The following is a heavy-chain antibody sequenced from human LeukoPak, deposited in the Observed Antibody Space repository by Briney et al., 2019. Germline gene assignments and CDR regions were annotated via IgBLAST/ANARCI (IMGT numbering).Heavy chain of an antibody. CDR1: GYTFTNYD. D-gene: IGHD3-10*01. J-gene: IGHJ6*03. CDR3: ARGGWFGEFPYYMDV. CDR2: MNPNSGNT. V-gene: IGHV1-8*03. Sequence: ASVKVSCKASGYTFTNYDINWERQATGQGLEWMGWMNPNSGNTGYGQKFQGRVTITRNTSISTAYMELSSLRSEDTAVYYCARGGWFGEFPYYMDVWGKGTTVTVSS.